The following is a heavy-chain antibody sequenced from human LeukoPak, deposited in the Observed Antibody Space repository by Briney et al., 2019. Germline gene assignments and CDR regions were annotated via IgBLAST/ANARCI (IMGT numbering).Heavy chain of an antibody. J-gene: IGHJ3*02. Sequence: SETLSLTCSVSGGSISSRRDDSGSIPRARGNGLEWIVRWYYSGSTYYNPSRKRRVTISVDTSRNQFSLNLSSVTAADTAVYYYGTNAIVNAFDIWGQGAMVTVSS. D-gene: IGHD2-15*01. CDR1: GGSISSRRDD. CDR3: GTNAIVNAFDI. CDR2: WYYSGST. V-gene: IGHV4-39*03.